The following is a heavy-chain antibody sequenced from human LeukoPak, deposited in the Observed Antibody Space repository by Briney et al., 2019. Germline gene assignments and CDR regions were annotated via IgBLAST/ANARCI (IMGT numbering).Heavy chain of an antibody. J-gene: IGHJ4*02. CDR1: GYTFTSYD. D-gene: IGHD4-17*01. CDR3: ARGLNDYGDYWSDY. V-gene: IGHV1-8*01. CDR2: MNPNSGNT. Sequence: GASVKVSCKASGYTFTSYDINWVRQATGQGLEWMGWMNPNSGNTGYAQKFQGRVTITTDESTSTAYMELSSLRSEDTAVYYCARGLNDYGDYWSDYWGQGTLVTVSS.